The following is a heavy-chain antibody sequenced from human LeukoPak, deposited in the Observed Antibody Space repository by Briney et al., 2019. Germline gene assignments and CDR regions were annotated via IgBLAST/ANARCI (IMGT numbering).Heavy chain of an antibody. J-gene: IGHJ4*02. CDR1: GYAFTCCS. CDR2: GSAYNSNT. V-gene: IGHV1-18*01. CDR3: ATSFLGGDSRGYLIYYFDY. Sequence: ASVTVSFKSSGYAFTCCSISWGRQGPGPGLGWMGCGSAYNSNTTYSQKPHGSGTMTSHTSTKTAYMQLRSLRTDDAAVLFCATSFLGGDSRGYLIYYFDYWGQGTLVTVSS. D-gene: IGHD3-22*01.